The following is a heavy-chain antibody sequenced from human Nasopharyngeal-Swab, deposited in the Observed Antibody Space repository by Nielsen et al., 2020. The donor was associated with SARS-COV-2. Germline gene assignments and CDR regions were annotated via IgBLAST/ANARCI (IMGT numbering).Heavy chain of an antibody. J-gene: IGHJ6*03. D-gene: IGHD4-17*01. Sequence: SQTLSLTCAISGDSVSSSSAAWNWIRQSPSRGLEWLGRTYYRAKLYNDYAVSVKSRITINPDTSKNQFSLHLNSVTPEDTAVYYCARARGAYGDYYYYYTDVWGKGTTVTVSS. CDR3: ARARGAYGDYYYYYTDV. V-gene: IGHV6-1*01. CDR1: GDSVSSSSAA. CDR2: TYYRAKLYN.